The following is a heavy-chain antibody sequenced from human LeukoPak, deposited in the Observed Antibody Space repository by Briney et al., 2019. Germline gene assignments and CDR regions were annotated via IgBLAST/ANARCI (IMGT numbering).Heavy chain of an antibody. Sequence: GSLRLSCAASGFTFSSYSMNWVRQAPGKGVEWVSYISSSSSTIYYADSVKGRFTISRDNAKNSLYLQMNSLRAEDTAVYYCAREYSSGWYGPFDYWGQGTLVTVSS. J-gene: IGHJ4*02. D-gene: IGHD6-19*01. CDR3: AREYSSGWYGPFDY. V-gene: IGHV3-48*01. CDR1: GFTFSSYS. CDR2: ISSSSSTI.